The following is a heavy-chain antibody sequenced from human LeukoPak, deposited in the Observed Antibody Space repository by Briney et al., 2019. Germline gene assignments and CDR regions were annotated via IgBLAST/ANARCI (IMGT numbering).Heavy chain of an antibody. Sequence: GRSLRLSCAASGFTFSSYAMHWVRQAPGKGLEWVAVISYDGSNKYYADSVKGRFTISRDNSKNTLYLQMNSLRAEDTAVYYCASLLLDYDILTGYDAFDIWGQGTMVTVSS. CDR1: GFTFSSYA. CDR2: ISYDGSNK. D-gene: IGHD3-9*01. J-gene: IGHJ3*02. CDR3: ASLLLDYDILTGYDAFDI. V-gene: IGHV3-30-3*01.